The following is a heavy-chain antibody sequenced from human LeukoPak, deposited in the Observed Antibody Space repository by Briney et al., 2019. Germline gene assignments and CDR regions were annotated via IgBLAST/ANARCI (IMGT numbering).Heavy chain of an antibody. Sequence: PGGSLRPSCAASKFTFSDHYMDWVRQAPGKGLEWVARIRTRAKGYTTQYAPSVRDRFSISRDDSTNSVYLQMNSLKTEDTAVYFCARVGDYYDTRGFSSDAFDIWGLGTMVTVAS. D-gene: IGHD3-22*01. V-gene: IGHV3-72*01. CDR2: IRTRAKGYTT. CDR1: KFTFSDHY. CDR3: ARVGDYYDTRGFSSDAFDI. J-gene: IGHJ3*02.